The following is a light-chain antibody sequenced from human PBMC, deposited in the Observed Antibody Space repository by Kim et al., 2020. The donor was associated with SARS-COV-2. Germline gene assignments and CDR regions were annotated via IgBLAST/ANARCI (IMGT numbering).Light chain of an antibody. V-gene: IGKV1-5*03. CDR1: QGISSW. Sequence: DIQMTQSPSTLSASVGDRVTITCRASQGISSWLAWYQQKPGKAPKLLIYKTSNLESGVPSRFSGSASGTEFTLTISGLQPDDFATYYCQQYNSWWTFGQGTKVDIK. CDR2: KTS. J-gene: IGKJ1*01. CDR3: QQYNSWWT.